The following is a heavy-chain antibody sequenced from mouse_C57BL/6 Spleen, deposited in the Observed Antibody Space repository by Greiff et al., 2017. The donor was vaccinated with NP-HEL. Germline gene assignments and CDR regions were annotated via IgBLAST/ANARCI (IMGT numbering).Heavy chain of an antibody. CDR2: IDPSDSYT. V-gene: IGHV1-50*01. CDR1: GYTFTSYW. Sequence: QVQLQQPGAELVKPGASVKLSCKASGYTFTSYWMQWVKQRPGQGLEWIGEIDPSDSYTNYNQKFKGKATLTVDTSSSTAYMQLSSLTSEDSAVYYCARRGIYYYGSSYEDAMDYWGQGTSVTVSS. D-gene: IGHD1-1*01. CDR3: ARRGIYYYGSSYEDAMDY. J-gene: IGHJ4*01.